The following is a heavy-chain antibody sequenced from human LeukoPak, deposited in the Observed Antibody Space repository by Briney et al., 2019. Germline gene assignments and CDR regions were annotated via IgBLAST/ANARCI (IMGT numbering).Heavy chain of an antibody. CDR2: ISWDGGST. CDR3: AKDKGDYEDSGIDY. V-gene: IGHV3-43*01. Sequence: GGSLRLSCAASGFTFDDYTMHWVRQAPGKGLEWVSLISWDGGSTYYADSVKGRFTISRDNSKNSLYLQMNSLRTEDTALYYCAKDKGDYEDSGIDYWGQGTLVTVSS. D-gene: IGHD4-17*01. CDR1: GFTFDDYT. J-gene: IGHJ4*02.